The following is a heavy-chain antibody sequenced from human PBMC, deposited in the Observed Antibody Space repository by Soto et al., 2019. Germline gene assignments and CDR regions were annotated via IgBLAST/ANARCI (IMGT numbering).Heavy chain of an antibody. CDR1: GFTFSDHD. J-gene: IGHJ4*02. V-gene: IGHV3-11*01. CDR2: ISGRGGHI. D-gene: IGHD4-17*01. CDR3: ARGADYGDYFDY. Sequence: QVQLVESGGGLVKPGGSLRLSCAVSGFTFSDHDMFWIRQAPGKGLEWVSYISGRGGHIFYANSVKGRFTISRDNVKNSLYLQMDSLRADDTALYYCARGADYGDYFDYGGQGTLVKVSS.